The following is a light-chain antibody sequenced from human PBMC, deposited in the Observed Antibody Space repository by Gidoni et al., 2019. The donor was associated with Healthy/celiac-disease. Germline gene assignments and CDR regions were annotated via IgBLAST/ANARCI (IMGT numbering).Light chain of an antibody. CDR1: QSISSY. CDR3: QQSYSTPRT. V-gene: IGKV1-39*01. CDR2: AAS. J-gene: IGKJ2*01. Sequence: DIQQTQSPSSLPASVGDRVTITCRARQSISSYLNWYQQKPGKATKPLIYAASSLQSGVPSRFSGSGSGTDFTLTISSLQPEDFATYYCQQSYSTPRTFGQGTKLEIK.